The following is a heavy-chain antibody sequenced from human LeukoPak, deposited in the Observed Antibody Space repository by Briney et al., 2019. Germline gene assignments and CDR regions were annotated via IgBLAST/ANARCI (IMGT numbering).Heavy chain of an antibody. D-gene: IGHD4-11*01. Sequence: SETLSLTCSVSGGYISSYYWSWIRQPPGKGLEWIGYIYYTGSTNYNPSLESRVTISIDTSKKQLSLKLRSVTAADTAVYYCARDRRESSKPNDAFDIWGQGTIVTVSS. CDR1: GGYISSYY. CDR3: ARDRRESSKPNDAFDI. J-gene: IGHJ3*02. CDR2: IYYTGST. V-gene: IGHV4-59*01.